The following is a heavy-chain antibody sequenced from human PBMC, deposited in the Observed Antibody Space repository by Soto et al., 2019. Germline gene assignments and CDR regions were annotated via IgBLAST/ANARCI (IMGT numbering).Heavy chain of an antibody. D-gene: IGHD6-19*01. J-gene: IGHJ4*02. CDR2: VYPVDSDT. CDR1: GYTFTDYW. V-gene: IGHV5-51*01. Sequence: EVQLGQSGAEVKKAGESLTISCKASGYTFTDYWIGWVRQMPGKGLEWMGIVYPVDSDTRYSPSFEGQVTISADKFTTTAYLHWSSLRASDTATYYCARLGIQYSSGWYYFDHWGQGTLVTVSS. CDR3: ARLGIQYSSGWYYFDH.